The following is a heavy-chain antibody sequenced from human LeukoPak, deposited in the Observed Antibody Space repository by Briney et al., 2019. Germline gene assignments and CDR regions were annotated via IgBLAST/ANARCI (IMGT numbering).Heavy chain of an antibody. CDR2: ISGSGGST. J-gene: IGHJ4*02. CDR3: AKDARYSIAWDFDY. D-gene: IGHD6-13*01. Sequence: GGSLRLSWAASGFTFSSYAMSWVRQAPGKGLEWVSAISGSGGSTCYADSVKGRFTISRDNSKNTLYLQMNSLRAEDTAVYYCAKDARYSIAWDFDYWGQGTLVTVSS. CDR1: GFTFSSYA. V-gene: IGHV3-23*01.